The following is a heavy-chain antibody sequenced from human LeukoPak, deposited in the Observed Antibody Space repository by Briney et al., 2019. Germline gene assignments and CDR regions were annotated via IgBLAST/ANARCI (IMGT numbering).Heavy chain of an antibody. CDR1: GGSISSYYW. D-gene: IGHD3-10*01. CDR3: ARITMVRGVIVIFDF. J-gene: IGHJ4*02. V-gene: IGHV2-70*11. CDR2: IDWDDDK. Sequence: TLSLTCTVSGGSISSYYWSWIRQPPGKALEWLARIDWDDDKYYTTSLRSRLTISKDTSKNQVDLTMTNMDPADTATYYCARITMVRGVIVIFDFWGQGTLVTVST.